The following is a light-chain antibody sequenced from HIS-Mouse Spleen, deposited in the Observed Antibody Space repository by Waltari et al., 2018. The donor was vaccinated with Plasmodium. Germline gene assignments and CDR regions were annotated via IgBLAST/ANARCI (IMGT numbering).Light chain of an antibody. CDR3: AAWDDSLNGVV. J-gene: IGLJ2*01. CDR1: SSNIGRNP. Sequence: QSVLTQPPSASGTPGPRVTIPCSGSSSNIGRNPVNWYQQLPGTAPKLLIYSNNQRPSGVPDRFSGSKSGTSASLAISGLQSEDEADYYCAAWDDSLNGVVFGGGTKLTVL. CDR2: SNN. V-gene: IGLV1-44*01.